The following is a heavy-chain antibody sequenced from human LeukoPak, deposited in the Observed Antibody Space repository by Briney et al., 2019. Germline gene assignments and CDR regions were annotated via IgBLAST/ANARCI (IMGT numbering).Heavy chain of an antibody. CDR3: ARQGGSYYTPFDS. Sequence: SETLSLTCTVSGGSISSYYWGWIRQPPGKGLEWIGNIYYSGSTYYNPSLRSRVTISVDTSKNQFSLKLNSVTAADTAVYYCARQGGSYYTPFDSWGQGTLVTVSS. J-gene: IGHJ4*02. CDR1: GGSISSYY. V-gene: IGHV4-39*01. CDR2: IYYSGST. D-gene: IGHD1-26*01.